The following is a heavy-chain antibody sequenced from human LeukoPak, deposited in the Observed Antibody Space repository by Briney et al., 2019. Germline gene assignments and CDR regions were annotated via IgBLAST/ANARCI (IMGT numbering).Heavy chain of an antibody. J-gene: IGHJ4*02. D-gene: IGHD4-17*01. V-gene: IGHV4-31*03. CDR2: ISYSGSP. Sequence: PSETLSLTCTISGGSITSGDSFWTWIRHHPEKGLEWIGYISYSGSPYYNPSLQTRVTISSDMSKNQFSLNLASVTAADTAVYYCARPRRRGDYELDYWGQGTLVTVSS. CDR1: GGSITSGDSF. CDR3: ARPRRRGDYELDY.